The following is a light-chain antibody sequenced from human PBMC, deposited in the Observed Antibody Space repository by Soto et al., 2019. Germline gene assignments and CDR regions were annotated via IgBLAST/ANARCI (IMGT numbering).Light chain of an antibody. Sequence: IRMTQSPSSLSASTGDRVTITCRASLPISNYLAWYQQKPGKIPNLLIYAASTLQAGVPSRFSGSGSGTEFTLTINGMQTDDIATYYCQQYENFSPTFGPGTKVDIK. J-gene: IGKJ3*01. V-gene: IGKV1-27*01. CDR2: AAS. CDR1: LPISNY. CDR3: QQYENFSPT.